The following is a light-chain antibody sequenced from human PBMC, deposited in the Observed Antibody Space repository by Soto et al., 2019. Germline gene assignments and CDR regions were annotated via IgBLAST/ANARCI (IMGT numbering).Light chain of an antibody. CDR1: QSISSW. Sequence: IQMTQSPSTLSASVGDRVTITCRASQSISSWLAWYQQKPGKAPKLLISNASNLESGVPSRFSGSGSGTEFTHTISSLQPDDFATYYCQQYNTYSRTFGQGTKVDIK. V-gene: IGKV1-5*03. CDR3: QQYNTYSRT. J-gene: IGKJ1*01. CDR2: NAS.